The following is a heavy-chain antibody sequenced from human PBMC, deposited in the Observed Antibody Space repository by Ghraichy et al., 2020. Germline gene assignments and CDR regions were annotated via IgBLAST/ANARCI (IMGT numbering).Heavy chain of an antibody. D-gene: IGHD2-2*02. V-gene: IGHV3-23*01. J-gene: IGHJ4*02. CDR3: AKLHCGTSSCYTGTNFDY. Sequence: GESLNISCAASGFTFSTYAMSWVRQAPGKGLEWVSSISGSAADTYYADSVKGRFTISRDNSKNTVNLQMNSVRAEDTAVYYCAKLHCGTSSCYTGTNFDYWGQGTLVTVSS. CDR2: ISGSAADT. CDR1: GFTFSTYA.